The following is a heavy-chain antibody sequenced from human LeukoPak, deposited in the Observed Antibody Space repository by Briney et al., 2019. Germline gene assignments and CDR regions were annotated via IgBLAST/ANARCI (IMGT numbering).Heavy chain of an antibody. Sequence: GGSLRLSCAASGFTFSDYYMSWIRQAPGKGLEWVSYISSSGSTIYYADSVKGRFTISRDNAKNSLYLQMNSLRAEDTAVYYCARVTGYYGSGSYYSGMDVWGQGTTVTVSS. V-gene: IGHV3-11*01. J-gene: IGHJ6*02. D-gene: IGHD3-10*01. CDR1: GFTFSDYY. CDR2: ISSSGSTI. CDR3: ARVTGYYGSGSYYSGMDV.